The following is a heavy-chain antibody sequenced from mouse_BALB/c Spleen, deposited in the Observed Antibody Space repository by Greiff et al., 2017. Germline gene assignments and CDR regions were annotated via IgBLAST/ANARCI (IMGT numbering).Heavy chain of an antibody. V-gene: IGHV1S132*01. J-gene: IGHJ4*01. D-gene: IGHD3-1*01. Sequence: QVQLQQSGAELVKPGASVKLSCKTSGYTFTSYWIQWVKQRPGQGLGWIGEIFPGTGTTYYNEKFKGKATLTIDTSSSTAYMQLSSLTSEDSAVYFCARSGPPRAMDYWGQGTSVTVSS. CDR2: IFPGTGTT. CDR1: GYTFTSYW. CDR3: ARSGPPRAMDY.